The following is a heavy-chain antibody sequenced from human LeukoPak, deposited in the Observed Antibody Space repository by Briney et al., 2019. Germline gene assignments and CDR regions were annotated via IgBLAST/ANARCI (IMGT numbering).Heavy chain of an antibody. J-gene: IGHJ5*02. Sequence: SETLSLTCTVSGGSVSSGSYYWSWIRQPPGTGLEWIGYIYYSGSTNYNPSLKSRVTISLDTSKNQFSLKLSSVTAADTAVYYCARDNGRSFLYSSSWYGWFDPWGQGTLVTVSS. CDR1: GGSVSSGSYY. CDR2: IYYSGST. CDR3: ARDNGRSFLYSSSWYGWFDP. V-gene: IGHV4-61*01. D-gene: IGHD6-13*01.